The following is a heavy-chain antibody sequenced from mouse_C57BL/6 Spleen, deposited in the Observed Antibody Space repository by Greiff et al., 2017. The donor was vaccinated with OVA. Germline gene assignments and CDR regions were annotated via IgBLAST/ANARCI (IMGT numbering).Heavy chain of an antibody. V-gene: IGHV1S26*01. Sequence: VQLQQPGAELVMPGASVKLSCKASGYTFTSYTMHWVKQRPGQGLEWIGYINPSSGYTKYNQKFKDKATLTADKSSSTAYMQLSSLTSEDSAVYYCARWSLDYWGQGTTLTVSS. CDR1: GYTFTSYT. CDR3: ARWSLDY. J-gene: IGHJ2*01. CDR2: INPSSGYT.